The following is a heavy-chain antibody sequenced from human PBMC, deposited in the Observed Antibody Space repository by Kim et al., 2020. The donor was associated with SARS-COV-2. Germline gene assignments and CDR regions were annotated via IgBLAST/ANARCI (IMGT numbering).Heavy chain of an antibody. CDR2: ISSSSSYT. CDR1: GFTFSDYY. D-gene: IGHD5-12*01. V-gene: IGHV3-11*06. CDR3: ARVYSGYDPSFDY. J-gene: IGHJ4*02. Sequence: GGSLRLSCAASGFTFSDYYMSWIRQAPGKGLEWVSYISSSSSYTNYADSVKGRFTISRDNAKNSLYLQMNSLRAEDTAVYYCARVYSGYDPSFDYWGQGTLVTVSS.